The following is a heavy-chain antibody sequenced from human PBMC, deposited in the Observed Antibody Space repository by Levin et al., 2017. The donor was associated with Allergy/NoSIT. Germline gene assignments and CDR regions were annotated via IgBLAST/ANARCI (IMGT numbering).Heavy chain of an antibody. CDR3: ARDFRYSKDY. Sequence: PGESLKISCAASGFTFSTYWMHWVRQAPGKGLVWVSRITSDGRSTSYADSVKGRFTISRDNAKNTLYLQMNSLRAEDTAVYYCARDFRYSKDYWGQGTLVTVSS. D-gene: IGHD4-11*01. V-gene: IGHV3-74*01. J-gene: IGHJ4*02. CDR2: ITSDGRST. CDR1: GFTFSTYW.